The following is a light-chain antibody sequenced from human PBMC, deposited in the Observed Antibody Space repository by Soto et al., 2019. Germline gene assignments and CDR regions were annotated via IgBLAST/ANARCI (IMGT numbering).Light chain of an antibody. Sequence: EIVLTQSPGTVSVSPGERVTLSCRASQSVSNNFLAWHQQRPGQAPRLIIYGASSRAGGIPDRFRGSGSGTDVTLTIYSLEPEDLAVYYCQQYGSSPFTFGPGTKVDVK. CDR1: QSVSNNF. V-gene: IGKV3-20*01. J-gene: IGKJ3*01. CDR3: QQYGSSPFT. CDR2: GAS.